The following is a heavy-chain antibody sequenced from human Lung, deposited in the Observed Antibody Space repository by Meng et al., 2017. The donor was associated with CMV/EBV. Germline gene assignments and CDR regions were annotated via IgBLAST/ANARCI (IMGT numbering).Heavy chain of an antibody. CDR2: INSDGSST. CDR3: ARHRADYYFDY. Sequence: GESXKISCAASGFTFSSYWMHWVRQAPGKGLVWVSRINSDGSSTSYADSVKGRFTISRDNAKNTLYLQMNSLRGEDTAVYYCARHRADYYFDYWGQGTLVTVSS. CDR1: GFTFSSYW. V-gene: IGHV3-74*01. J-gene: IGHJ4*02. D-gene: IGHD2-21*02.